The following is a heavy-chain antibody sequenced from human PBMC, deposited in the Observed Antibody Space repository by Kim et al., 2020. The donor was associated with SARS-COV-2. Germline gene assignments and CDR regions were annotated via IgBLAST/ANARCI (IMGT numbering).Heavy chain of an antibody. CDR3: AIFRPDAATAEDY. D-gene: IGHD2-21*02. V-gene: IGHV3-23*01. J-gene: IGHJ4*02. Sequence: YYADSVGVRFTISRDHSKNTIFLQMTSLGDEDTAIYYCAIFRPDAATAEDYWGRGTVVTVSS.